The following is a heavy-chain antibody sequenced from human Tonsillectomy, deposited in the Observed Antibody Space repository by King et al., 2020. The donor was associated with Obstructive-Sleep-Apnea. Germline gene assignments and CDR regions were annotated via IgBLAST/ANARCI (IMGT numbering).Heavy chain of an antibody. V-gene: IGHV5-51*01. D-gene: IGHD2-21*02. J-gene: IGHJ4*02. CDR2: IYPGDSDT. CDR3: AGHPPCGGDCYPLDY. Sequence: VQLVESGAEVKKPGESLKISCKGSGYSFTTYWIGWVRQMPGKGLEWMGIIYPGDSDTRYSPSFQGQVTISADKSISTAYLQWSSLKASDTAMYYCAGHPPCGGDCYPLDYWGPGTLVTVSP. CDR1: GYSFTTYW.